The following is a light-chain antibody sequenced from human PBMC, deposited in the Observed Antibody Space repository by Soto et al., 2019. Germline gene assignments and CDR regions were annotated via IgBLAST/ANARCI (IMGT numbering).Light chain of an antibody. J-gene: IGLJ1*01. CDR3: SSYTSSSTLGGV. CDR2: DVS. V-gene: IGLV2-14*01. Sequence: QSALTQPASVSGSPGQSITISCTGTSSDVGGYNYVSWYQQHPGKAPKLMLYDVSNRPSGVSNRFSGSKSGNTASLTISGLQAEDEADYYCSSYTSSSTLGGVFGTGTKVTVL. CDR1: SSDVGGYNY.